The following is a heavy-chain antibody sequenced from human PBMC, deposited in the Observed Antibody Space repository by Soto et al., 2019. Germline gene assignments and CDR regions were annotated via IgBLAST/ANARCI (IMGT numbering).Heavy chain of an antibody. J-gene: IGHJ6*02. CDR2: ISAYNGNT. V-gene: IGHV1-18*01. Sequence: ASVKVSCKASGYTFINYGISWVRQAPGQGLEWMGWISAYNGNTNYAQKYQDRVTMTTDTSTSTAYMELRSLRSDDTAVYYCARESRDIVVVVAAKWGYFGMDVWGQGTTVTVSS. CDR3: ARESRDIVVVVAAKWGYFGMDV. D-gene: IGHD2-15*01. CDR1: GYTFINYG.